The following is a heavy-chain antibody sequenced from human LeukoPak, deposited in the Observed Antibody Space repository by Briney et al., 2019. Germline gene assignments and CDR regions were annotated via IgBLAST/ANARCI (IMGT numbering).Heavy chain of an antibody. CDR1: GAPISSGGYS. J-gene: IGHJ6*02. CDR2: TYHSGSP. CDR3: VRATSAYDSGHMDV. Sequence: PSETLSLTCAVSGAPISSGGYSWNWVRQTPGKGLEWIGYTYHSGSPRYNPSLESRVTMSADRSKNQFSLSLTSVTAADTATYYCVRATSAYDSGHMDVWGQGTTVTVSS. V-gene: IGHV4-30-2*01. D-gene: IGHD5-12*01.